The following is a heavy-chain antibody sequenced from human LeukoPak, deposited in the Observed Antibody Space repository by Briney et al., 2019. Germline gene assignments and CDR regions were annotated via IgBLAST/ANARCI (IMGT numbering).Heavy chain of an antibody. CDR1: GVTVSSND. CDR2: IYSGRST. D-gene: IGHD1-26*01. V-gene: IGHV3-66*01. Sequence: GESLRLSCAASGVTVSSNDMNWGRQAPGKGLGRVSLIYSGRSTYYADSVKGRFIISRDNSKNTLYLQMNSLRADDTAVYYCARYSGTFSNSYFACGGQGPLVTVSS. J-gene: IGHJ4*02. CDR3: ARYSGTFSNSYFAC.